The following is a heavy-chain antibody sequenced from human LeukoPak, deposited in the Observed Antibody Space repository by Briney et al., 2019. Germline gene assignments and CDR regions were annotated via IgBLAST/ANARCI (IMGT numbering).Heavy chain of an antibody. V-gene: IGHV3-30*02. CDR2: IRYDGSNK. CDR3: AKASPRYCSSTSCYSKYYYYYMDV. J-gene: IGHJ6*03. CDR1: GFTFSSYS. D-gene: IGHD2-2*01. Sequence: HPGGSLRLSCAASGFTFSSYSMHRVRQAPGKGLEWVAFIRYDGSNKYYADSVKGRFTISRDNSKNTLYLQMNSLRAEDTAVYYCAKASPRYCSSTSCYSKYYYYYMDVWGKGTTVTVSS.